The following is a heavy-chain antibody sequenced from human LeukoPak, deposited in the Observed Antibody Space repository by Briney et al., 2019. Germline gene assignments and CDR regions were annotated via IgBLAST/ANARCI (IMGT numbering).Heavy chain of an antibody. Sequence: ASVKVSCKASGYTFTDYYINWVRQAPGQGLEWIGWINPNSGDTNYAQKFQDRVTMTRDTSISTAYIELNFLRSDDTAVYYCARRSTYYYDSSGYHYVNYFDYWGQGTLVTVSS. CDR1: GYTFTDYY. CDR3: ARRSTYYYDSSGYHYVNYFDY. D-gene: IGHD3-22*01. V-gene: IGHV1-2*02. CDR2: INPNSGDT. J-gene: IGHJ4*02.